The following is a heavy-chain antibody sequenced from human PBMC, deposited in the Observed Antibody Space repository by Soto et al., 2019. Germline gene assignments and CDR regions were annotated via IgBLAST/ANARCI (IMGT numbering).Heavy chain of an antibody. J-gene: IGHJ5*02. D-gene: IGHD2-8*01. CDR2: IYTSGST. CDR3: ARDRGYHVYANWFDP. V-gene: IGHV4-4*07. CDR1: GGSISSYY. Sequence: SETLSLTCTVSGGSISSYYWSWIRQPAGKGLEWIGRIYTSGSTNYNPSLKSRVTMSVDTSKNQFSLKLSSVTAADTAVYYCARDRGYHVYANWFDPWGQGTLVTVSS.